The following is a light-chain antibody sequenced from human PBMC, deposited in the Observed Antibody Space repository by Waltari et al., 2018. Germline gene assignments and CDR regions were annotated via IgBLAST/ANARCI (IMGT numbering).Light chain of an antibody. V-gene: IGLV2-8*01. CDR1: DSDVGGHRY. CDR3: CSYGGTNTV. J-gene: IGLJ2*01. Sequence: QSALTQSPSASGSPGQSVTISCTESDSDVGGHRYVSWYQQHPGKVPKLIIYEVNKRPSGVPDRFSASMSGNTASLTISGLQAGDEADYYCCSYGGTNTVFGGGTRLTVL. CDR2: EVN.